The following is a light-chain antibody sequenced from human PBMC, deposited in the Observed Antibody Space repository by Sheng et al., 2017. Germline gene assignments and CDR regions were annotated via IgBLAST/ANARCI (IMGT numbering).Light chain of an antibody. CDR2: GAS. J-gene: IGKJ1*01. CDR3: QQYNNWPPWT. V-gene: IGKV3D-15*01. Sequence: IVLTQSPGTLALSPGERATLSCRASESVDSYVTWYQQKPGQAPRLLIYGASSRATGIPDRFTGSGSGTDFTLTISCLQSEDFAVYYCQQYNNWPPWTFGQGTKMEV. CDR1: ESVDSY.